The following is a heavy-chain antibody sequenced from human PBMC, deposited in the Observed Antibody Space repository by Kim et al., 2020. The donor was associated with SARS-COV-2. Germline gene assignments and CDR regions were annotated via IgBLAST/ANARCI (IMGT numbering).Heavy chain of an antibody. Sequence: LKSRVTISVDTSKNQFSLKLSSVTAADTAVYYCARAPYYDSFYYYYGMDVWGQGTTVTVSS. V-gene: IGHV4-59*01. D-gene: IGHD3-22*01. J-gene: IGHJ6*02. CDR3: ARAPYYDSFYYYYGMDV.